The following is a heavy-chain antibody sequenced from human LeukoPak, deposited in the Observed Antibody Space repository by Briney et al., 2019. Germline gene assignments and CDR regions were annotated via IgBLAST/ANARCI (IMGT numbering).Heavy chain of an antibody. V-gene: IGHV1-18*01. Sequence: ASVKVSCKASGYTFTSYGISWVRQAPGQGLEWMGWISAYNGNTNYAQKLQGRVTMTTDTSPSTAYMELRSLRSDDTAVYYCAREDYYDSSLSNRNGMDVWGQGTTVTVSS. J-gene: IGHJ6*02. D-gene: IGHD3-22*01. CDR1: GYTFTSYG. CDR2: ISAYNGNT. CDR3: AREDYYDSSLSNRNGMDV.